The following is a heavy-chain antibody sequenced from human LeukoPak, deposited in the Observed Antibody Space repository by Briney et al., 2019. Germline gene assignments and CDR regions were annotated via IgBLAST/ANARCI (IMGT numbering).Heavy chain of an antibody. CDR1: GGTFSSYA. J-gene: IGHJ6*02. Sequence: ASVKVSCKASGGTFSSYAISWVRQAPGQGLEWMGRIITILGIANSAQRFQGRVTITADKSTSSAYMELSSLRSEDTAVYYCARGLTGTTPKDYGMDVWGQGTTVTVSS. CDR2: IITILGIA. CDR3: ARGLTGTTPKDYGMDV. V-gene: IGHV1-69*04. D-gene: IGHD1-7*01.